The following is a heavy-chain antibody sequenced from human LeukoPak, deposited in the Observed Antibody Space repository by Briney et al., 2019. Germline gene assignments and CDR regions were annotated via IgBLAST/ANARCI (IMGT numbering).Heavy chain of an antibody. CDR3: AAYTIFGVVTSKRVGNWFDP. Sequence: SETLSLTCTVSGGSISSYYRSWLRQPPGKGLEWIGYIYYSGSTNYNPSLKSRVTISVDTSKNQFSLKLSSVTAADTAVYYCAAYTIFGVVTSKRVGNWFDPWGQGTLVTVSS. CDR2: IYYSGST. CDR1: GGSISSYY. D-gene: IGHD3-3*01. V-gene: IGHV4-59*08. J-gene: IGHJ5*02.